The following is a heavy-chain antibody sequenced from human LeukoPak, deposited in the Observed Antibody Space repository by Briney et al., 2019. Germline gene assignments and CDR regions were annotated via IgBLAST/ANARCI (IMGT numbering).Heavy chain of an antibody. CDR1: GFTFSSYA. D-gene: IGHD2-2*01. Sequence: GGSLRLSCAASGFTFSSYAMSWVRQAPGKGLEWVSAISGSGGSTYYADSVKGRFTISRDNSKNTLYLQMNSLRAEDTAVYYCAKDLADSSIVVVPAAVCFDYWGQGTLVTVSS. V-gene: IGHV3-23*01. CDR3: AKDLADSSIVVVPAAVCFDY. CDR2: ISGSGGST. J-gene: IGHJ4*02.